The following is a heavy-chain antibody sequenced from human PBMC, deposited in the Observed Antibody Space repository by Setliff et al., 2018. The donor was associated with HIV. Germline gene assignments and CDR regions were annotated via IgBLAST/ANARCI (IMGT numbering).Heavy chain of an antibody. Sequence: SETLSLTCVVSGGSFSVDGYYWSWIRQSPGKGLEWIGQINPTGSITNYNPSFKSRVTISVETSRRQFSLSLTSMTAADTAMYYCAGPHHYFDFWGQGAQVTVSS. CDR1: GGSFSVDGYY. CDR2: INPTGSIT. V-gene: IGHV4-34*01. CDR3: AGPHHYFDF. J-gene: IGHJ4*02.